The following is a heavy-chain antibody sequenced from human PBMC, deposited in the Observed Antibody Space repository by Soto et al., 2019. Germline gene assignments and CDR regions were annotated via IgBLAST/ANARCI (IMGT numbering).Heavy chain of an antibody. CDR2: INLGGDT. CDR1: GGSFSGDY. J-gene: IGHJ6*02. V-gene: IGHV4-34*01. D-gene: IGHD2-2*01. Sequence: PSETLSLTCAVYGGSFSGDYWSWIRQPPGKGLEWIGEINLGGDTNYNPSLKSRVTILVDTSKNQLSLKLSSVTAADTAVYYCARRREVSQAAIYRYYYYYGMDVWGQGTTVTVSS. CDR3: ARRREVSQAAIYRYYYYYGMDV.